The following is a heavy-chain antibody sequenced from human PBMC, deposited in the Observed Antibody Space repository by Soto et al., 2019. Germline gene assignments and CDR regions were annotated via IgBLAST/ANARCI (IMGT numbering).Heavy chain of an antibody. Sequence: SLRFSCEAFAATFISYAISCVRQPPGQGLERMGGIIPIFGTANYAQKFQGRVTITADESTSTAYMELSSLRSEDTAVYYCAKTTDGWFSAFEIWGQGTMVTVSS. J-gene: IGHJ3*02. D-gene: IGHD6-19*01. CDR2: IIPIFGTA. CDR3: AKTTDGWFSAFEI. V-gene: IGHV1-69*13. CDR1: AATFISYA.